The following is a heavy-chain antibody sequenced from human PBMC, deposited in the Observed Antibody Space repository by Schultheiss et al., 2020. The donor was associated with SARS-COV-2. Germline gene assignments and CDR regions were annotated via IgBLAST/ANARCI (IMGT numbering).Heavy chain of an antibody. CDR2: ISGSGGST. J-gene: IGHJ6*03. D-gene: IGHD1-1*01. CDR1: GFTFSSYA. Sequence: GGSLRLSCAASGFTFSSYAMSWVRQAPGKGLEWVSAISGSGGSTYYADSVKGRFTISRDNSRNVLFLQMNSLRAEDTAVYYCAKHTDTTVYYYYMDVWGKGTTVTVSS. CDR3: AKHTDTTVYYYYMDV. V-gene: IGHV3-23*01.